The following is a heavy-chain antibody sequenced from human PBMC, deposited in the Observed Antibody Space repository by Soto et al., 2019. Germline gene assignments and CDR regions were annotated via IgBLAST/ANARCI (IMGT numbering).Heavy chain of an antibody. Sequence: SETLSLTCTVSGDSFSNYYCNWVRKSAGKGLEWIGRIYPTGSTTYNPSLKSRLTMSVDTSKNQFSLRLTSMTAADTAVYYCATGRSEVVPGAMDTWGQGTLVTVPS. CDR2: IYPTGST. CDR1: GDSFSNYY. CDR3: ATGRSEVVPGAMDT. V-gene: IGHV4-4*07. D-gene: IGHD2-2*01. J-gene: IGHJ5*02.